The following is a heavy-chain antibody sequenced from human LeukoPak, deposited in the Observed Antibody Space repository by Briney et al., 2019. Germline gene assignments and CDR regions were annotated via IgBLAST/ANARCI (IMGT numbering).Heavy chain of an antibody. J-gene: IGHJ6*03. CDR2: INHSGST. Sequence: PSETLSLTCAVYGGSSSGYYWSWIRQPPGKGLEWIGEINHSGSTNYNPPLKSRVTISVDTSKNQFSLKLSSVAGAEPGVFYCARGRDFWSGYYSGYYHYYMDVWGKGTTVTVSS. CDR3: ARGRDFWSGYYSGYYHYYMDV. D-gene: IGHD3-3*01. CDR1: GGSSSGYY. V-gene: IGHV4-34*01.